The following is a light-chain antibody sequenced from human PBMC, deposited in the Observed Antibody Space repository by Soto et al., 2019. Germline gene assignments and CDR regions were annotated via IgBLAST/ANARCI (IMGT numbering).Light chain of an antibody. Sequence: EIVLTQSPATLSLSPGERATISCRASESVIKYLAWYQQKPCQAPRPLIQGAFSRATGTPDRFSGSGSGTDFTLTINSLEPEDFAVYYCKQYSNSPQITFGQGTQLEIK. J-gene: IGKJ5*01. CDR2: GAF. CDR1: ESVIKY. CDR3: KQYSNSPQIT. V-gene: IGKV3-11*01.